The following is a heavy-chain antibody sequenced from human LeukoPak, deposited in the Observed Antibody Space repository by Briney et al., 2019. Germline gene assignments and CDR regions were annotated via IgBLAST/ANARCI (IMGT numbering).Heavy chain of an antibody. D-gene: IGHD6-19*01. J-gene: IGHJ6*02. V-gene: IGHV1-2*02. CDR3: ARVILTTDPYSSGPPRYYGMDV. Sequence: ASVKVSCKASGYTFTGYYMHWVRQAPGQGLEWVGWINPNSGGTNYAQKFQGRVTMTRDTSISTAYMELSRLRSDDTAVYYCARVILTTDPYSSGPPRYYGMDVWGQGTTVTVSS. CDR2: INPNSGGT. CDR1: GYTFTGYY.